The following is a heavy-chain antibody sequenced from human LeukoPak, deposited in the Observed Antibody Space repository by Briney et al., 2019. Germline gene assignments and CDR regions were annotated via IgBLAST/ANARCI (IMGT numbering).Heavy chain of an antibody. Sequence: PGGSLRLSCAASGFTFSSYSMNWVRQAPGKGLEWVSSISSSSSYIYYADSVKGRFTISRDNAKNSLYLQMNSLRAEDAAVYYCGREDCSGGSCYSSEAFDIWGQGTMVTVSS. D-gene: IGHD2-15*01. V-gene: IGHV3-21*01. CDR2: ISSSSSYI. CDR1: GFTFSSYS. J-gene: IGHJ3*02. CDR3: GREDCSGGSCYSSEAFDI.